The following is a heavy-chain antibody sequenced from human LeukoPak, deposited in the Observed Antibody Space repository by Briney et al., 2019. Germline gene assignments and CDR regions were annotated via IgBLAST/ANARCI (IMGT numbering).Heavy chain of an antibody. D-gene: IGHD6-19*01. Sequence: PSETLSLTCTVSGGSISSYYWGWIRQPPGKGLEWIGYIYYSGSTNYNPSLKSRVTISVDTSKNQFSLKLSSVTAADTAVYYCARDSDSSGWTSSFDIWGQGTMVTVSS. CDR3: ARDSDSSGWTSSFDI. CDR2: IYYSGST. V-gene: IGHV4-59*01. CDR1: GGSISSYY. J-gene: IGHJ3*02.